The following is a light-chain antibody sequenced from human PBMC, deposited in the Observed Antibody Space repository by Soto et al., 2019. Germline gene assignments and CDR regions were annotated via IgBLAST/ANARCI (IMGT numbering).Light chain of an antibody. V-gene: IGKV1-39*01. CDR3: QQSYSTPPERT. J-gene: IGKJ1*01. Sequence: IQMTQSPSSLSASVGDSITITCRASQDIRSDLGWYQQKPGRAPKLLIYDASSLQSGVPSRFSGSGSGTDFTLTISSLQPEDFATYYCQQSYSTPPERTFGQGTKVDIK. CDR1: QDIRSD. CDR2: DAS.